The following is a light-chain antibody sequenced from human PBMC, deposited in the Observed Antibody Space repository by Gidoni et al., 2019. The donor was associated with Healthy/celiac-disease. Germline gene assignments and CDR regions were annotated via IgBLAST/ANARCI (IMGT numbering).Light chain of an antibody. CDR1: SSNIGAGYD. J-gene: IGLJ2*01. CDR2: GNS. V-gene: IGLV1-40*01. CDR3: QSYDSSLSGVV. Sequence: QSVLTQPPSVSGAPGQRVTISCTGSSSNIGAGYDVHWYQQLPVTAPKLLIYGNSNRPSGVPDRFSGSKSGPSASLAITGLQAEDEADYYCQSYDSSLSGVVFGGGTKLTVL.